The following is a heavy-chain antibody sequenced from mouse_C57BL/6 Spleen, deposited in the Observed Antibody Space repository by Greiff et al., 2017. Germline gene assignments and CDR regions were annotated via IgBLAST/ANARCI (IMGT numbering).Heavy chain of an antibody. J-gene: IGHJ4*01. CDR3: TREVDSSGYRAMDY. V-gene: IGHV5-9-1*02. D-gene: IGHD3-2*02. Sequence: EVQRVESGEGLVKPGGSLKLSCAASGFTFSSYAMSWVRQTPEKRLAWVAYISSGGDYIYYADTVKGRFTISRDNARNTLYLQLSSLKSEDTAMYYCTREVDSSGYRAMDYWGQGTSVTVSS. CDR2: ISSGGDYI. CDR1: GFTFSSYA.